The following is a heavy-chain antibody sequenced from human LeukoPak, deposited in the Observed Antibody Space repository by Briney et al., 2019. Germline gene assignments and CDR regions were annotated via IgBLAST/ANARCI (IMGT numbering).Heavy chain of an antibody. Sequence: SETLSLTCTVSGGSISSGDYYWSWIRQPPGKGLEWIGYIYYSGSTYYNPSLKSRVTISVDTSKNQFSLKLSSVTAADTAVYYCARGYCSSTSCYHYWFDPWGQGTLVTVSS. CDR2: IYYSGST. CDR1: GGSISSGDYY. D-gene: IGHD2-2*01. CDR3: ARGYCSSTSCYHYWFDP. J-gene: IGHJ5*02. V-gene: IGHV4-30-4*01.